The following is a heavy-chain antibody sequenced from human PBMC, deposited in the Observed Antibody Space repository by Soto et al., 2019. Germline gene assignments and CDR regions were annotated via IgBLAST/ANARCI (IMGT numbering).Heavy chain of an antibody. D-gene: IGHD6-19*01. CDR3: AKDSQPEWLVRGDAFDI. V-gene: IGHV3-30-3*01. CDR2: ISDDGSNK. J-gene: IGHJ3*02. CDR1: GFTFSSYA. Sequence: PGGSLRLSCAASGFTFSSYAMHWVRQAPGKGLEWVAVISDDGSNKYYADSVKGRFTISRDNSKNTLYLQMNSLRAEDTAVYYCAKDSQPEWLVRGDAFDIWGQGTMVTVSS.